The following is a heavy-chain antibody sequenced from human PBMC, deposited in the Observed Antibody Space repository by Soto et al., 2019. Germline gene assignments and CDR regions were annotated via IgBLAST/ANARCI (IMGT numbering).Heavy chain of an antibody. CDR3: ARDGRAYSGQDSLDF. Sequence: LRLSCAASGFTFSSYAMHWVRQAPGEGLEWVAVISFHGTNKNYADSVKGRFTISRDNSNNTVFLEMNSLRPEDTAMYYCARDGRAYSGQDSLDFWGQGTPVTVSS. CDR1: GFTFSSYA. CDR2: ISFHGTNK. V-gene: IGHV3-30-3*01. D-gene: IGHD5-12*01. J-gene: IGHJ4*02.